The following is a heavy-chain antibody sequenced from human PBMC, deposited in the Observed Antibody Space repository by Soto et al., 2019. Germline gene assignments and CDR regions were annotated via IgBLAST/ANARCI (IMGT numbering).Heavy chain of an antibody. V-gene: IGHV1-46*03. CDR1: GYTFTSSY. CDR2: INPSGGST. J-gene: IGHJ4*02. D-gene: IGHD6-6*01. CDR3: AREENGGIAALFFGY. Sequence: AASVKVSCKASGYTFTSSYMHWVRQAPGQGLEWMGIINPSGGSTSYAQKFQGRVTMTRDTSTSTVYMELSSLRSEDTAVYYCAREENGGIAALFFGYWGQGTLVTVSS.